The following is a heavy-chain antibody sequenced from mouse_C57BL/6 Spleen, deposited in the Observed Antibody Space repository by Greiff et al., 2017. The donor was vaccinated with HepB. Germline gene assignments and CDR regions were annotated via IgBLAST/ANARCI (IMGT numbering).Heavy chain of an antibody. Sequence: QVQLQQSGAELVRPGTSVKVSCKASGYAFTNYLIEWVKQRPGQGLEWIGVINPGSGGTNYNEKFKGKATLTADKSSSTAYMQLSSLTSEDSAVYFCARWGPWFAYWGQGTLVTVSA. CDR1: GYAFTNYL. V-gene: IGHV1-54*01. CDR3: ARWGPWFAY. CDR2: INPGSGGT. J-gene: IGHJ3*01.